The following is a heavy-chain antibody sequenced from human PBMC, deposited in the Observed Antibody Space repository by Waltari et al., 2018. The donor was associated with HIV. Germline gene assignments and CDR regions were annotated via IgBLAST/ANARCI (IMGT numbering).Heavy chain of an antibody. CDR3: AKVGYGDNGMDV. V-gene: IGHV3-23*01. Sequence: EVQLLESGGGLVQPGGSLRLSCAASGFTFSRYAMSCVRQAPGKGLEWVSAISGSGGSTYYADSVKGRFTISRDNSKNTLYLQMNSLRAEDTAVYYCAKVGYGDNGMDVWGQGTTVTVSS. J-gene: IGHJ6*02. CDR1: GFTFSRYA. CDR2: ISGSGGST. D-gene: IGHD5-18*01.